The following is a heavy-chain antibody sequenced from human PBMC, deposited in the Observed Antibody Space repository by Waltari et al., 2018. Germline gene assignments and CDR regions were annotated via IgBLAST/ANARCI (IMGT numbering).Heavy chain of an antibody. J-gene: IGHJ5*01. CDR1: GDSVTSGSSY. CDR2: MYYRGSS. V-gene: IGHV4-39*01. D-gene: IGHD3-10*01. CDR3: ARAFGSGSYAWFDS. Sequence: QLQLQESGPGLVKPSETLSLTCSVSGDSVTSGSSYWGWIRPPPRKGLEWIGIMYYRGSSYSNPSLKSRVTISVDTSKNQFSLKLSSVAAADTAVYYCARAFGSGSYAWFDSWGQGTLVTVSS.